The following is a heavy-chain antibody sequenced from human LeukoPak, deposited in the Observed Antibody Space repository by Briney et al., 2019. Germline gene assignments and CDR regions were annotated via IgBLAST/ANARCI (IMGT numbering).Heavy chain of an antibody. D-gene: IGHD5-24*01. Sequence: GESLKISCKGSGYSFTSYWIGWVRQLPGKGLEWMGIIYPGDSDTRYSPSFQGQVTISADKSISTAYLQWSSLKASDTAMYYCARIFIGDGYNLTYWYFDLWGRGTLVTVSS. V-gene: IGHV5-51*01. J-gene: IGHJ2*01. CDR3: ARIFIGDGYNLTYWYFDL. CDR1: GYSFTSYW. CDR2: IYPGDSDT.